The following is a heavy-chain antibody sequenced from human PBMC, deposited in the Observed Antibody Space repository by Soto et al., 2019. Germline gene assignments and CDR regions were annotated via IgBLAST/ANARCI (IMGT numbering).Heavy chain of an antibody. Sequence: EVQLLESGGGLVQPGGSLRLSWAASGFTFSSYAMSWVRQAPGKGLEWVSAISGSGGSTYYADSVKGRFTISRDNSKNTLYLQMISLRAEDTAVYYCAKEGSLVSAAFDYWGQGTLVTVSS. V-gene: IGHV3-23*01. CDR1: GFTFSSYA. J-gene: IGHJ4*02. CDR2: ISGSGGST. D-gene: IGHD2-2*01. CDR3: AKEGSLVSAAFDY.